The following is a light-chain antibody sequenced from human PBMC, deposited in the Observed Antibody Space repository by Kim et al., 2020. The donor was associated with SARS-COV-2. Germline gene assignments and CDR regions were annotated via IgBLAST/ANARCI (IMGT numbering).Light chain of an antibody. CDR3: CSYAGTYSWV. Sequence: QSALTQPRSLSGSPGQSVTISCTGTSSDVGGYNYVSWYQQHPGKAPKVMIYDVNKRRPGVPDRFSGSKSGNTASLTISELQADDEADYYCCSYAGTYSWVFGGGTKLTVL. CDR1: SSDVGGYNY. CDR2: DVN. J-gene: IGLJ3*02. V-gene: IGLV2-11*01.